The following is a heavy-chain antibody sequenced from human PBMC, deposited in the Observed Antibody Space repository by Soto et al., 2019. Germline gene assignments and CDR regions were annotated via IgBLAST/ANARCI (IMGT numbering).Heavy chain of an antibody. J-gene: IGHJ5*02. D-gene: IGHD6-13*01. CDR3: ARGALVGRIAAAGWFDP. CDR1: GYTFTSYA. V-gene: IGHV1-3*01. CDR2: INAGNGNT. Sequence: GASVKVSCKASGYTFTSYAMHWVRQAPGQRLEWMGWINAGNGNTKYSQKFQGRVTITRDTSASTAYMELSSLRSEDTAVYYCARGALVGRIAAAGWFDPWGQGTLVTVSS.